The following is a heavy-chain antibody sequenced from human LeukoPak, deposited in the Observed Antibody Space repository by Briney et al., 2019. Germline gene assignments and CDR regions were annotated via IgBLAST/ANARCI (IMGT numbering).Heavy chain of an antibody. CDR1: GFTFSSYA. CDR3: ARIGGSGSYSGHYFDH. J-gene: IGHJ4*02. CDR2: ISGSGGST. Sequence: PGGSLRLSCAASGFTFSSYAMSWVRQAPGKGLEWVSAISGSGGSTYYADSVKGRFTISRDNAKNTTYLQMNSLRAEDTAVYYCARIGGSGSYSGHYFDHWGQGTLVTVSS. D-gene: IGHD3-10*01. V-gene: IGHV3-23*01.